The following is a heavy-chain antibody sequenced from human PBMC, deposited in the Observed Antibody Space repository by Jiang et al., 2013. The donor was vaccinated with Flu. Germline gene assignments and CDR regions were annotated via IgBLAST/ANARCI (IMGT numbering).Heavy chain of an antibody. Sequence: LLKPSETLSLTCAVYGGSFSGYYWSWIRQPPGKGLEWIGEINHSGSTNYNPSLKSRVTISVDTSKNQFSLKLSSVTAADTAVYYCARGCGRMRGYYYYGMDVWGKGDHGHRLL. J-gene: IGHJ6*04. V-gene: IGHV4-34*01. D-gene: IGHD2-21*01. CDR2: INHSGST. CDR1: GGSFSGYY. CDR3: ARGCGRMRGYYYYGMDV.